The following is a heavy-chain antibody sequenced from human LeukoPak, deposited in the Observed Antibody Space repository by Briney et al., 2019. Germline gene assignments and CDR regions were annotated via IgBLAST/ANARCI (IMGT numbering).Heavy chain of an antibody. CDR2: IYSGGST. V-gene: IGHV3-53*01. CDR3: ASTTRGGTYYYYMDV. CDR1: GFTVSSNY. Sequence: GGSLRLSCAASGFTVSSNYMTWVRQAPGKGLEWVSVIYSGGSTYYADSVKGRFTVSRDNSKNTLYLQMNSLRAEDTAVYYCASTTRGGTYYYYMDVWGKGTTVTISS. J-gene: IGHJ6*03. D-gene: IGHD1-1*01.